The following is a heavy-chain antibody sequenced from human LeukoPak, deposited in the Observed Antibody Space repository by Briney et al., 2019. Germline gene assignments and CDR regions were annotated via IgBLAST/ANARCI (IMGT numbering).Heavy chain of an antibody. CDR2: IIPIFGTA. D-gene: IGHD6-6*01. V-gene: IGHV1-69*13. CDR3: ARGSIDAFDI. CDR1: GGTFSSYA. Sequence: SVKVPCKASGGTFSSYAISWVRQAPGQGLEWMGGIIPIFGTANYAQKFQGRVTITADESTGTAYMELSSLRSDDTAVYYCARGSIDAFDIWGQGTMVTVSS. J-gene: IGHJ3*02.